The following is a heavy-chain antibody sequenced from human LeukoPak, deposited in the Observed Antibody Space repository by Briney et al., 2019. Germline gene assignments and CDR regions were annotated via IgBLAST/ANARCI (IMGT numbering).Heavy chain of an antibody. CDR2: IFYSGST. CDR1: GGSISSYY. CDR3: ARVFSYPLRAPFDP. V-gene: IGHV4-59*01. J-gene: IGHJ5*02. Sequence: SETLSLTCTVSGGSISSYYWSRIRQPPGKGLEWIGYIFYSGSTNYNPSLKSRVTISVDTSKNQFSLKLSSVTAADTAVYYCARVFSYPLRAPFDPWGQGTLVTVSS. D-gene: IGHD3-3*01.